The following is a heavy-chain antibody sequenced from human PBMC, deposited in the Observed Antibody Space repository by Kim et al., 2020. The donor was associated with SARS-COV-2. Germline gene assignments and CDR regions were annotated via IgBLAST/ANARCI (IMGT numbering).Heavy chain of an antibody. CDR2: ISYDGSNK. V-gene: IGHV3-30*18. D-gene: IGHD2-8*01. J-gene: IGHJ4*02. Sequence: GGSLRLSCAASGFTFSSYGMHWVRQAPGKGLEWVAVISYDGSNKYYADSVKGRFTISRDNSKNTLYLQMNSLRAEDTAVYYCAKDGADCANGVCYRSRARPDYWGQGTLVTVSS. CDR3: AKDGADCANGVCYRSRARPDY. CDR1: GFTFSSYG.